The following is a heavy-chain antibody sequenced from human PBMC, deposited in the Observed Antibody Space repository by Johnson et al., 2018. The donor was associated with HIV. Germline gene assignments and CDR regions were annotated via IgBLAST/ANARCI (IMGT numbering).Heavy chain of an antibody. V-gene: IGHV3-11*04. CDR2: ISSSGSTI. CDR1: GFTFSDYY. Sequence: VQLVESGGGLVKPGGSLRLSCAASGFTFSDYYMRWIRQAPGKGLEWVSYISSSGSTIYYADSVTGRFTISRDNAKNSLYLQMNSLRAEDTAVYYCARDRLWFWESDAFDIWGQGTMVTVSS. D-gene: IGHD3-10*01. J-gene: IGHJ3*02. CDR3: ARDRLWFWESDAFDI.